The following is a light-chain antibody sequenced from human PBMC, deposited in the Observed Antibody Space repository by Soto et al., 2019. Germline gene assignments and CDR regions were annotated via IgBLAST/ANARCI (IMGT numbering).Light chain of an antibody. V-gene: IGLV2-14*01. CDR2: DVS. CDR1: SSDVGGYNY. J-gene: IGLJ2*01. Sequence: QSALTQPASVSGSPGQSITISCTGTSSDVGGYNYVSWYQQHPGKAPKLMIYDVSNRPSGVSNRFSGSQSGNTASLTLSGLQAEDEADYYCSSYTGSSTVVFGGGTKLTVL. CDR3: SSYTGSSTVV.